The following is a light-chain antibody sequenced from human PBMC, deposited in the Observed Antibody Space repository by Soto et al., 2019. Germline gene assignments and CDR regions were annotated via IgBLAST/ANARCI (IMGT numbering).Light chain of an antibody. CDR2: GNS. V-gene: IGLV1-40*01. CDR3: QSYDSSLSRYV. Sequence: QSVLTQPPSVSGAPGQSVTISCTGSSSNIGAGYDVHWYQQLPGTAPKLLIYGNSNRPSGVPDRFSGSKSGTSASLAITGLQDEDEADYYCQSYDSSLSRYVFGTGTKVTVL. CDR1: SSNIGAGYD. J-gene: IGLJ1*01.